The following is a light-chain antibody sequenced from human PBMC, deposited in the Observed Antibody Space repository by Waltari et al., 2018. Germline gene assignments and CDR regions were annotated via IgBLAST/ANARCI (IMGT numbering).Light chain of an antibody. V-gene: IGKV2-28*01. CDR3: MQALQTPT. J-gene: IGKJ5*01. Sequence: DIVMTQSPLSLPVTPGEPASISCRSSQSLLHSNGYYYLHWYLQKPGQSPQLLIHLGSNRASGVPDRFSGSGSGTDFTLKISRVEAEDVGVYYCMQALQTPTFGQGTRLDI. CDR1: QSLLHSNGYYY. CDR2: LGS.